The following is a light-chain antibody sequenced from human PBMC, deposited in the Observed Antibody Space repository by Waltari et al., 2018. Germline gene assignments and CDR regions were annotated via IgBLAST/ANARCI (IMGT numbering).Light chain of an antibody. CDR3: QVGDANTDPGG. CDR2: YDS. Sequence: SYVLTQPPSVSAAPGETARITCGGNNIESKSVHWYGQRPGQAPVLVISYDSDRPSGIPERFSGSNAGNTATLTISRVDAGDEADYYCQVGDANTDPGGFGTGTEVTVL. CDR1: NIESKS. J-gene: IGLJ1*01. V-gene: IGLV3-21*01.